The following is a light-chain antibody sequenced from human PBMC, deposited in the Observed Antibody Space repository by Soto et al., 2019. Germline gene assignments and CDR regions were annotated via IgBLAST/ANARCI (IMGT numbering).Light chain of an antibody. Sequence: DIQMTQSPSSLAASVGARVTITCRASQSISTYLNWYQQKLGKAPKVLIFDASRLQSGVASRFSGSGSGTDFTLTISSLQPEDSATYYCQQSYSAPWTFGQGTKVQVK. CDR3: QQSYSAPWT. CDR1: QSISTY. J-gene: IGKJ1*01. V-gene: IGKV1-39*01. CDR2: DAS.